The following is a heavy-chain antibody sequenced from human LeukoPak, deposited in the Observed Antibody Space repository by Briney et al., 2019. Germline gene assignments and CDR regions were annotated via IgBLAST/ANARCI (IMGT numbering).Heavy chain of an antibody. CDR3: ARVGPGYSYGFDY. J-gene: IGHJ4*02. CDR2: IIPIFGTA. CDR1: GGTFSSYT. D-gene: IGHD5-18*01. Sequence: ASVKVSCKASGGTFSSYTISWVRQAPGQGLEWMGGIIPIFGTANYAQKFQGRVTISADESTNTAYMELSSLRSEDTAVYYCARVGPGYSYGFDYWGQGTLVTVSS. V-gene: IGHV1-69*13.